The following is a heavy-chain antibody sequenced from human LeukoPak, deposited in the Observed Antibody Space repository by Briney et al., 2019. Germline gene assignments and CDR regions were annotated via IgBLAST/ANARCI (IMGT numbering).Heavy chain of an antibody. CDR2: ISGSGGNT. D-gene: IGHD2/OR15-2a*01. J-gene: IGHJ4*02. Sequence: QPGGSLRLSCAASAFTFSSYGMSWVRQAPGRGLEWVSAISGSGGNTYYEDSVKGRFTISRDNSKNTLDLQMNRLRAEDTAVYYCAKDLSLSYWGQGTLVTVSS. CDR1: AFTFSSYG. CDR3: AKDLSLSY. V-gene: IGHV3-23*01.